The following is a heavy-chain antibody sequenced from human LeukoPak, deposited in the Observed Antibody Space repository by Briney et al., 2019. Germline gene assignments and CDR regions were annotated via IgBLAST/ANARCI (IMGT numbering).Heavy chain of an antibody. CDR1: GFTFSSYA. D-gene: IGHD3-10*01. CDR2: ISGSGGST. Sequence: GVSLRLSCAASGFTFSSYAMSWVGQAPGKGLEWVSAISGSGGSTYYADSVKGRFTISRDNSKNTLYLQMNSLRAEDTAVYYCAKGLRITMVRGVIMNSDYWGQGTLVTVSS. J-gene: IGHJ4*02. V-gene: IGHV3-23*01. CDR3: AKGLRITMVRGVIMNSDY.